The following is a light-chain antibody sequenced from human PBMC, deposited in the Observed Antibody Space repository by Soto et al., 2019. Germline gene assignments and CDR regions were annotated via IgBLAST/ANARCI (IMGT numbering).Light chain of an antibody. CDR3: SSYSISTAYL. Sequence: QSALTQPACVSGSPGQSITISCTGTSSDVGGYDYVSWYQLHPGKAPKLMVFEVSNRPSGVSYRFSGSKSGNTASLTISGLQAEDEADYFCSSYSISTAYLFGTGTKVTVL. J-gene: IGLJ1*01. CDR1: SSDVGGYDY. V-gene: IGLV2-14*01. CDR2: EVS.